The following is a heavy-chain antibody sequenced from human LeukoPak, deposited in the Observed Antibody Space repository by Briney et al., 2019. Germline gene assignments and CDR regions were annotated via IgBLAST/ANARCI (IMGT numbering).Heavy chain of an antibody. CDR1: GFTFSSYA. CDR2: ISGSGGST. Sequence: GGSLRLSCAASGFTFSSYAMSWVRQAPGKGLEWVSAISGSGGSTYYADSVKGRFTISRDNSKNTLYLQMNSLRAEDTAVYYCARLPADHYYGMDVWGQGTTVTVSS. V-gene: IGHV3-23*01. CDR3: ARLPADHYYGMDV. D-gene: IGHD2-2*01. J-gene: IGHJ6*02.